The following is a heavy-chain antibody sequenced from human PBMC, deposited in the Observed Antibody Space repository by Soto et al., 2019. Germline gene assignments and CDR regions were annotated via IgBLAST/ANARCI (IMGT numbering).Heavy chain of an antibody. Sequence: QVQLVKSGPEVKKPGASVRVACKTSGYTFTNYGISWVRQAPGQGLEWLGWVSGYNANPKYAQNFQGRLTLTTDTSTNPAYMDLRSLKSDATAIYFCAKDARSGSDAWGQGTLVTVS. CDR2: VSGYNANP. D-gene: IGHD5-12*01. J-gene: IGHJ5*02. V-gene: IGHV1-18*04. CDR3: AKDARSGSDA. CDR1: GYTFTNYG.